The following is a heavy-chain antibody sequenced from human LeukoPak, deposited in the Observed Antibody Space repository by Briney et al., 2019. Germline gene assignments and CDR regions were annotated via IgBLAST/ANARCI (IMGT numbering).Heavy chain of an antibody. Sequence: PSETLSLTCTVSGGSISSYYWNWLRQPPGKGLEWIGYICYSGSTKYNPSLNSRVTMSVDTSKNQLSLNLTSVTAADTAVYYCARAASGYYYASDMWGQGTVVTVSS. CDR3: ARAASGYYYASDM. CDR2: ICYSGST. D-gene: IGHD5-12*01. J-gene: IGHJ3*02. CDR1: GGSISSYY. V-gene: IGHV4-59*01.